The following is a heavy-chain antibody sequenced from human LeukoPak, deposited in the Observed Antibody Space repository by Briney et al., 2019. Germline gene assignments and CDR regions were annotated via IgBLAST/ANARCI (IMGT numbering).Heavy chain of an antibody. Sequence: SETLSLTCAVYGGSFSGYYWSWIRQPPGKGLEWIGEINHSGSTNYNPSLKSRVTISVDTSKNQFSLKLSSVTAADTAVYYCAGLSAAGIDYWGQGTLVTVSS. D-gene: IGHD6-13*01. V-gene: IGHV4-34*01. CDR2: INHSGST. CDR3: AGLSAAGIDY. CDR1: GGSFSGYY. J-gene: IGHJ4*02.